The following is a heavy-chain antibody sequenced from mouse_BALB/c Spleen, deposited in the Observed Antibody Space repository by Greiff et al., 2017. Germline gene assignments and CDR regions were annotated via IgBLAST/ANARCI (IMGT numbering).Heavy chain of an antibody. J-gene: IGHJ2*01. V-gene: IGHV1S81*02. CDR1: GYTFTSYW. D-gene: IGHD1-1*01. CDR3: ARSGTTVLHFDY. CDR2: INPSNGRT. Sequence: QVQLQQPGAELVKPGASVKLSCKASGYTFTSYWMHWVKQRPGQGLEWIGEINPSNGRTNYNEKFKSKATLTVDKSSSTAYMQLSSLTSEDSAVYYCARSGTTVLHFDYWGQGTTLTVSS.